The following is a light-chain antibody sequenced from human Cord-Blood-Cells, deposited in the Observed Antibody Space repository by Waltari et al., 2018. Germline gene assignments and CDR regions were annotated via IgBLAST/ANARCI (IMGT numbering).Light chain of an antibody. V-gene: IGLV1-47*01. J-gene: IGLJ3*02. CDR3: AAWDDSLSGRV. CDR1: SSNIGSNY. Sequence: QSVLTQPPSASGTPGQRVTISCSGSSSNIGSNYVYWYQQLPGTAPKLLIYRNNRRPSGVPDRFSGSKSGTSASLAISVLRSEDEADYYCAAWDDSLSGRVFGGGTKLTVL. CDR2: RNN.